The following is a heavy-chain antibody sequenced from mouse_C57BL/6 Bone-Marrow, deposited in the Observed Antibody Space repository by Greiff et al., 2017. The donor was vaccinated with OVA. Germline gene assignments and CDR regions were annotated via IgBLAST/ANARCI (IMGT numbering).Heavy chain of an antibody. CDR2: IHPNSGST. CDR3: ARELLRPAWFAY. D-gene: IGHD1-1*01. V-gene: IGHV1-64*01. Sequence: QVQLQQPGAELVKPGASVKLSCKASGYTFTSYWMHWVKQRPGQGLEWIGMIHPNSGSTNYNEKFKSKATLTVDKSSSTAYMQLSSLTSEDSAVYYCARELLRPAWFAYWGQGTLVTVSA. CDR1: GYTFTSYW. J-gene: IGHJ3*01.